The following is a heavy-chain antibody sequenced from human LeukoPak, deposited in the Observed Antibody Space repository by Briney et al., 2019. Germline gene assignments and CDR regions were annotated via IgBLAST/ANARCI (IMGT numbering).Heavy chain of an antibody. CDR3: ARVQWELRGVGSYFDY. Sequence: TGGSLRLSCAASGFTLSSYWMNWLRQAPGKGLEGVANIKQDGSEKYYVDSVKGRFTISRDNAKNSLYLQMNSLRAEDTAVYYCARVQWELRGVGSYFDYWGQGTLVTVSS. CDR1: GFTLSSYW. J-gene: IGHJ4*02. V-gene: IGHV3-7*01. CDR2: IKQDGSEK. D-gene: IGHD1-26*01.